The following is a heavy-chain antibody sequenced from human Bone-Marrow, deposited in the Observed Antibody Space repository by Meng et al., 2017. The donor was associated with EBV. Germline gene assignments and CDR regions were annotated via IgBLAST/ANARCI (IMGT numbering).Heavy chain of an antibody. D-gene: IGHD6-13*01. V-gene: IGHV3-23*04. Sequence: VPLVAAGGGWVQPGGSLGLSWVASEFNLRKSAMSWVRQVPGKGLEWVSGISGSGTYTYYADSVKGRFTISRDNSKNTLYLQMNYLSAEDTAVYYCAKESAAAGQESYFDFWGQGTLVTVSS. CDR3: AKESAAAGQESYFDF. CDR2: ISGSGTYT. J-gene: IGHJ4*02. CDR1: EFNLRKSA.